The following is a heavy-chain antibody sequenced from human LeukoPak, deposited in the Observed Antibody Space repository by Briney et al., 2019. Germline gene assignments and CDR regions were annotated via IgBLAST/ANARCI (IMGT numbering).Heavy chain of an antibody. J-gene: IGHJ3*02. V-gene: IGHV3-74*01. D-gene: IGHD2-15*01. CDR2: INTDGSST. CDR3: VRDYSGTFDI. Sequence: GGSLRLSRAASGSTFTTYWMKWVRQVPGKGLVWVSGINTDGSSTSYADSVKGRFTISRDNAKNTLYLQMNSLRAEDSAVYYCVRDYSGTFDIWGHGTMVTVSS. CDR1: GSTFTTYW.